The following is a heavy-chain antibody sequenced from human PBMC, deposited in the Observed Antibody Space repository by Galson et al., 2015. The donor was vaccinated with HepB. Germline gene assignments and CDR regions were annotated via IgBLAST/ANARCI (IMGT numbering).Heavy chain of an antibody. CDR2: ISYDGSNK. D-gene: IGHD4-23*01. V-gene: IGHV3-30*18. J-gene: IGHJ4*02. CDR1: GFTFSSYG. Sequence: SLRLSCAASGFTFSSYGMHWVRQAPGKGLEWVAVISYDGSNKYYADSVKGRFTISRDNPKNTLYLQMNSLRAEDTAVYYCAKDKTDYGGNSGLGYWGQGTLVTVSS. CDR3: AKDKTDYGGNSGLGY.